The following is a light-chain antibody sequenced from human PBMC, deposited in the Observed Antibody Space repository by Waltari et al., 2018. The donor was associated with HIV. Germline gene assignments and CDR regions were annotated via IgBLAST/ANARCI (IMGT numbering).Light chain of an antibody. J-gene: IGKJ2*01. CDR1: QSILSSSNNRKY. V-gene: IGKV4-1*01. CDR2: WAS. Sequence: DIVMTQSPDSLAVSLGERATMHCKSSQSILSSSNNRKYLAWYQQKPGQPPKLLIYWASSRDSGVPDRFIGRGSGTDFSLTISSLQAEDVAVYFCHQYYTTPYTFGQGTKLEIK. CDR3: HQYYTTPYT.